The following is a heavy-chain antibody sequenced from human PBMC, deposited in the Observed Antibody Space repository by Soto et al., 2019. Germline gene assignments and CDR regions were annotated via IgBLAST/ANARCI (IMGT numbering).Heavy chain of an antibody. Sequence: PGGSLRLSCAASEFTFSSYPMNWVRQAPGKGLEWVSYISSSGTTIYYADSVKGRFTISRDNAKNSLYLQMSGLRDEDTAVYYCASQSYYDSSGPYRPNWYFDLWGRGTLVTVSS. V-gene: IGHV3-48*02. D-gene: IGHD3-22*01. CDR3: ASQSYYDSSGPYRPNWYFDL. CDR2: ISSSGTTI. CDR1: EFTFSSYP. J-gene: IGHJ2*01.